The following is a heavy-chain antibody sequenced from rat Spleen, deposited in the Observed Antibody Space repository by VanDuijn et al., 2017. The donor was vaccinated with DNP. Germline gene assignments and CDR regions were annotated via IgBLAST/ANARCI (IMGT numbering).Heavy chain of an antibody. D-gene: IGHD1-11*01. V-gene: IGHV5-46*01. CDR1: GFTFSSYD. Sequence: EVQLVESGGGLVQPGRSMKLSCAASGFTFSSYDMAWVRQAPSKGLEWVASITNTGGSSYYRDSVKGRFIISRDNAKSTLNLQMVSLRSEDTASYYCTSGYGGPDYWGQGVMVTVSS. CDR3: TSGYGGPDY. J-gene: IGHJ2*01. CDR2: ITNTGGSS.